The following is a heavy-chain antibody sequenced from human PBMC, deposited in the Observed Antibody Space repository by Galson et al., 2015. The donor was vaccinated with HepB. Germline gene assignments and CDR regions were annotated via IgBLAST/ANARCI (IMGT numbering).Heavy chain of an antibody. CDR1: GFTFSSYG. V-gene: IGHV3-30*18. Sequence: SLRLSCAASGFTFSSYGMHWVRQAPGKGLEWVAVISYDGSNKYYADSVKGRFTISRDNSKNTLYLQMNSLRAEDTAVYYCAKDTWVKDTWTSFYYYYGMDVWGQGTTVTVSS. D-gene: IGHD1-26*01. CDR2: ISYDGSNK. CDR3: AKDTWVKDTWTSFYYYYGMDV. J-gene: IGHJ6*02.